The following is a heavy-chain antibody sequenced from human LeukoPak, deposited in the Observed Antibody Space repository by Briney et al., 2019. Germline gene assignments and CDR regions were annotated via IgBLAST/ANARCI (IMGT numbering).Heavy chain of an antibody. V-gene: IGHV1-46*01. CDR3: ARVDHRIAAADTTDV. J-gene: IGHJ4*02. CDR1: GYTFTNYY. D-gene: IGHD6-13*01. Sequence: ASVKVSCKASGYTFTNYYMHWVRQAPGQGLEWMGIINPSGGRTSYAQKFQGRVTITADKSTSTAYMELSSLRSEDTAVYYCARVDHRIAAADTTDVWGQGTLVTVSS. CDR2: INPSGGRT.